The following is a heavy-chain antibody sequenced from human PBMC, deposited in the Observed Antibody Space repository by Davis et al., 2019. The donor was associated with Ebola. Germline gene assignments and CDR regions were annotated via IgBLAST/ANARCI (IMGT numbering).Heavy chain of an antibody. V-gene: IGHV4-39*01. CDR3: ARARTTDHYGDFVDY. Sequence: GSLRLSCTVSGGSISTFSYYWGWIRQPPGKGPEWIGNFYYRGGTYYNPSLESRVSISVDTSKNQFFLKVNSVTAADTALYYCARARTTDHYGDFVDYWGQGTLVTVSS. CDR2: FYYRGGT. CDR1: GGSISTFSYY. J-gene: IGHJ4*02. D-gene: IGHD4-17*01.